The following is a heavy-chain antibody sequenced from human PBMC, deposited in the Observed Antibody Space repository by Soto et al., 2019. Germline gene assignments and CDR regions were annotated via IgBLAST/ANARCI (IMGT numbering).Heavy chain of an antibody. J-gene: IGHJ2*01. CDR3: ASTSSGWDPTRWYFDL. CDR1: GFTFSSYA. Sequence: QVQLVESGGGVVQPGRSLRLSCAASGFTFSSYAMHWVRQAPSKGLEWVAVISYDGSNKYYADSVKGRFTISRDNSKNALYLQMNSLRAEDTAVYSCASTSSGWDPTRWYFDLWGRGTLVTVSS. D-gene: IGHD6-19*01. V-gene: IGHV3-30-3*01. CDR2: ISYDGSNK.